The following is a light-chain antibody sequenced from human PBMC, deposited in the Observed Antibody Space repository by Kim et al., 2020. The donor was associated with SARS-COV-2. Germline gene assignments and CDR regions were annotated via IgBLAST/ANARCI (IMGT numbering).Light chain of an antibody. CDR2: DAS. Sequence: IALTQSPGTLSLSPGETATLSCRASQSVAGRYIAWYQQRPGQSPRLLIFDASTRATGISDRFSGSGSGTDFSLTISRVEPEDIAVYHCQQYGSSPCTFGQGTKLEI. CDR3: QQYGSSPCT. J-gene: IGKJ2*02. CDR1: QSVAGRY. V-gene: IGKV3-20*01.